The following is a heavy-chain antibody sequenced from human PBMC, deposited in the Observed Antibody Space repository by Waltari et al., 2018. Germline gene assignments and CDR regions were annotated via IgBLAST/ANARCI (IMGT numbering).Heavy chain of an antibody. CDR2: IYASGDT. V-gene: IGHV4-4*07. CDR1: GGSISRYY. J-gene: IGHJ4*02. D-gene: IGHD2-15*01. CDR3: ARHNLKNSGGWSGGY. Sequence: QVQLQESGPGLVKPSETLSLICTVSGGSISRYYWIWLRPPAGKGLEWIGRIYASGDTNYNPSLKSRVTMSVDTSKNQFSLKLTSVTAADTAVYYCARHNLKNSGGWSGGYWGQGTLVIVSS.